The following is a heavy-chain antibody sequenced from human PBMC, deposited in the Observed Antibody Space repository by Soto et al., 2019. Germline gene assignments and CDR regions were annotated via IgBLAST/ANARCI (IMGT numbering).Heavy chain of an antibody. CDR2: IYYSGGT. D-gene: IGHD6-19*01. V-gene: IGHV4-61*08. CDR1: GAALSSGGYF. Sequence: SETLSLTCTVSGAALSSGGYFYTWDRPPPGKGLEWLGYIYYSGGTNYNPSLKSRVTISLDKSKSQFSLRLISVTAADTAVYYGTREQSDYNYFGTRRQGTLVTVSS. J-gene: IGHJ5*02. CDR3: TREQSDYNYFGT.